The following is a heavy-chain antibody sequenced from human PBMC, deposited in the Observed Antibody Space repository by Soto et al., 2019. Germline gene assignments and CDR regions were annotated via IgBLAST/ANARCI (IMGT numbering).Heavy chain of an antibody. V-gene: IGHV4-31*03. D-gene: IGHD2-15*01. CDR2: IYYSGST. CDR3: ARAEEARYCSGGSCPDY. J-gene: IGHJ4*02. Sequence: TVPGGSISRGGYCWSWIRQHPGKGLEWIGYIYYSGSTYYNPSLKSRVTISVDTSKNQFSLKLSSVTAADTAVYYCARAEEARYCSGGSCPDYWGQGTLVTVSS. CDR1: GGSISRGGYC.